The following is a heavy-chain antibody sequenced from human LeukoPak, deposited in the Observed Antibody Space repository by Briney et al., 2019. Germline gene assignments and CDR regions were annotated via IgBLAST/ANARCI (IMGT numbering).Heavy chain of an antibody. D-gene: IGHD5-12*01. V-gene: IGHV3-23*01. J-gene: IGHJ4*02. CDR2: ISGSGGST. CDR1: GFTFSSYG. Sequence: PGGSLRLSCAASGFTFSSYGMSWVRQAPGKVLEWVSAISGSGGSTYYADSVKGRFTISRDNSKNTLYLQMNSLRAEDTAVYYCAKDRLGKQGHTDYWGQGTLVTVSS. CDR3: AKDRLGKQGHTDY.